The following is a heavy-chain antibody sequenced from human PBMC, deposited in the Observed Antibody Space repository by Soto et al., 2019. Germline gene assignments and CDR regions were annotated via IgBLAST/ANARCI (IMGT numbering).Heavy chain of an antibody. J-gene: IGHJ4*02. Sequence: EVQLLESGGGLVQPGGSLRLSCAASGFTFSNYAMSWVRQAPGKGLEWLSAISGSATSTYYAASVKGRFSISRDNAKNTLYLQMNSLRAEDTAVYYCAKDRVDFWSGYYHFDYWGQGTLVTVSS. V-gene: IGHV3-23*01. CDR2: ISGSATST. D-gene: IGHD3-3*01. CDR3: AKDRVDFWSGYYHFDY. CDR1: GFTFSNYA.